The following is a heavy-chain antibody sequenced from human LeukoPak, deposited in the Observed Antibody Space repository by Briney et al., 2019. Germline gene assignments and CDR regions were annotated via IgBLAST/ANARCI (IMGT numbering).Heavy chain of an antibody. D-gene: IGHD1-26*01. Sequence: KPSETLSLTCTVSGGSISSYYWSWIRQPPGKGLEWIGYMYYSGSTNYNPSLKSRVTISVDTSKNQFSLKLSSVTAADTAVYYCARGASGSYFWFDPWGQGTLVTVSS. CDR2: MYYSGST. J-gene: IGHJ5*02. CDR3: ARGASGSYFWFDP. CDR1: GGSISSYY. V-gene: IGHV4-59*01.